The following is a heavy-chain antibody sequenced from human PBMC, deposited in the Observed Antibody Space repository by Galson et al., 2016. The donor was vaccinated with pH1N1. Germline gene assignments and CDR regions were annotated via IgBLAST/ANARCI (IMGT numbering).Heavy chain of an antibody. J-gene: IGHJ4*02. CDR3: ARAFGAATSDY. Sequence: ETLSLTCTVSGGSVTSNTSYWSWIRQPPGKGLEWIAYISYTGSTDYNPSLKSRVTISLDTSKNQLSLNLTSVTAADTAVYYCARAFGAATSDYWGQGNLVTVSS. V-gene: IGHV4-61*01. D-gene: IGHD2-15*01. CDR1: GGSVTSNTSY. CDR2: ISYTGST.